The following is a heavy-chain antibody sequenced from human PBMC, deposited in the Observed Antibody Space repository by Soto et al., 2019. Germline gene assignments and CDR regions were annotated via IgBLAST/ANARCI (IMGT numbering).Heavy chain of an antibody. CDR1: GYRFAGYG. J-gene: IGHJ3*01. D-gene: IGHD3-10*01. V-gene: IGHV5-51*01. Sequence: GQSLKISCKGSGYRFAGYGVGWVRQMPMKVLDWMGVIYPGDSDTRYSPSFHGQVNISADKSISTAYLKWSSLKASDTAMYFCARLPGVRGVFDGFNVWGQGTMVTVSS. CDR2: IYPGDSDT. CDR3: ARLPGVRGVFDGFNV.